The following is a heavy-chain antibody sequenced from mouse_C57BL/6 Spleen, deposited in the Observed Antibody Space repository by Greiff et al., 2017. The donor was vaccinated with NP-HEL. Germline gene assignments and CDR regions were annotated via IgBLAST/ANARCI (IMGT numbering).Heavy chain of an antibody. J-gene: IGHJ2*01. Sequence: QVQLQQSGAELVMPGASVKLSCKASGYTFTSYWMHWVKQRPGQGLEWIGEIDPSDSYTNYNQKFKGKSTLTVDKSSSTAYMQLSSLTSEDSAVYYCARRDGNYADYWGQGTTLTVSS. V-gene: IGHV1-69*01. CDR3: ARRDGNYADY. CDR2: IDPSDSYT. D-gene: IGHD2-1*01. CDR1: GYTFTSYW.